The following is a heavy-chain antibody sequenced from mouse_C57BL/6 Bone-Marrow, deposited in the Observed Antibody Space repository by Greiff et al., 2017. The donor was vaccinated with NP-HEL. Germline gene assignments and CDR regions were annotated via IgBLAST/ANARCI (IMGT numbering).Heavy chain of an antibody. D-gene: IGHD1-1*01. Sequence: EVQLVESGGDLVKPGGSLKLSCAASGFTFSSYGMSWVRQTPDKRLEWVATISSGGSYTYYPDSVKGRFTISRDNAKNTLYLQMSSLKSEDTAMYYCARDYYYGSSWFAYWGQGTLVTVSA. V-gene: IGHV5-6*01. CDR2: ISSGGSYT. J-gene: IGHJ3*01. CDR1: GFTFSSYG. CDR3: ARDYYYGSSWFAY.